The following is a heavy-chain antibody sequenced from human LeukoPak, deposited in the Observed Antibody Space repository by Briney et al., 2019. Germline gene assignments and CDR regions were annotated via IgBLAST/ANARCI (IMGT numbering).Heavy chain of an antibody. Sequence: PSEALSLTCTVSGGSVSSGSYYWSWIRQPPGKGLEWIGYIYYSGSTNYNPSLKSRVTISVDTSKNQFSLKLSSVTAADTAVYYCARAEYYYGMDVWGQGTTVTVSS. CDR3: ARAEYYYGMDV. V-gene: IGHV4-61*01. J-gene: IGHJ6*02. CDR1: GGSVSSGSYY. CDR2: IYYSGST.